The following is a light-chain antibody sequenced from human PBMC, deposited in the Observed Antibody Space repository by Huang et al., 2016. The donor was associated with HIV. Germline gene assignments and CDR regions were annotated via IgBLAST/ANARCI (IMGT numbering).Light chain of an antibody. J-gene: IGKJ1*01. Sequence: EIVLTQSPATLSLSSGERATLSCRASQSVSSYLAWYQQKPGQAPRLLIYDASNRATGIPARFSGIGSGTDFTLTISSLEPEDFAVYYCQQRTNWPTWTFGQGTKVEIK. V-gene: IGKV3-11*01. CDR2: DAS. CDR3: QQRTNWPTWT. CDR1: QSVSSY.